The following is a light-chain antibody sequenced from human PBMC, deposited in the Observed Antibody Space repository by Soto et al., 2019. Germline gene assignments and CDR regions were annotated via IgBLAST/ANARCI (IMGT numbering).Light chain of an antibody. Sequence: QSVLTQSASVSGSPGQSITISCTGTSSDVGGYNYVSWYQQHPGKAPKLMIYEVTSRPSGISNRFSGSKSGNTASLTISGLQAEDEADYYCSSYTRSTTVVFGGGTKLTVL. CDR2: EVT. J-gene: IGLJ2*01. CDR3: SSYTRSTTVV. CDR1: SSDVGGYNY. V-gene: IGLV2-14*01.